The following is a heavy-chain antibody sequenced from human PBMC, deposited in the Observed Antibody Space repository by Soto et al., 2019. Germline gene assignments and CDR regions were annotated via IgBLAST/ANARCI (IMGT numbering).Heavy chain of an antibody. CDR3: ARGSRGGASSCGGDCGPPFEF. CDR1: GFTFSTYG. J-gene: IGHJ4*02. Sequence: GGSLRLSCAASGFTFSTYGMYWVRQAPGKGLEWVAVIWYDGNNKYYADSVKGRFTISRDNSRNTVYLQMNSLRAEDTAMYFCARGSRGGASSCGGDCGPPFEFWGQGTLVTVSS. CDR2: IWYDGNNK. D-gene: IGHD2-21*02. V-gene: IGHV3-33*01.